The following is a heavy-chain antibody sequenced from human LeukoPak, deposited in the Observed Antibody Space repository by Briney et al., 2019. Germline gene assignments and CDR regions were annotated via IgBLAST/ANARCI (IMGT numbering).Heavy chain of an antibody. V-gene: IGHV4-59*01. D-gene: IGHD5-18*01. CDR3: ARLHGDTAMARSWPFDY. Sequence: PSETLSLTCTVSGGSLSSYYWSWIRQPPGKGLEWIGYIYYSGSTNYNPSLKSRVTISVDTSKNQFSLKLSSVTAADTAVYYCARLHGDTAMARSWPFDYWGQGTLVTVSS. CDR2: IYYSGST. J-gene: IGHJ4*02. CDR1: GGSLSSYY.